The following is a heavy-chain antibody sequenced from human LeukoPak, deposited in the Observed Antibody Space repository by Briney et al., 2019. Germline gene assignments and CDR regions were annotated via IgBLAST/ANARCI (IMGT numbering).Heavy chain of an antibody. Sequence: KPSETLSLTCTVSGGSISSSSYYWGWIRQPPGKGLEWIGEINHSGSTNYNPSLKSRATISVDTSKNQFSLKLSSVTAADTAVYYCARGWLQSGFDYWGQGTLVTVSS. CDR3: ARGWLQSGFDY. D-gene: IGHD5-24*01. J-gene: IGHJ4*02. CDR1: GGSISSSSYY. V-gene: IGHV4-39*07. CDR2: INHSGST.